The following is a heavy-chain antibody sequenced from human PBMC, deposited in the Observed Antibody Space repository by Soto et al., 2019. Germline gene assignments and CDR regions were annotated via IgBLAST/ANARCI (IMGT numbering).Heavy chain of an antibody. V-gene: IGHV4-30-4*01. CDR2: IYYSGST. J-gene: IGHJ4*02. D-gene: IGHD6-13*01. Sequence: SETLSLTCTVSGGSISSGDYHWSWIRQPPGKGLEWIGYIYYSGSTYYNPSLKSRVTISVDTSKNQFSLKLSSVTAADTAVYYCARALYSSSWLFDYWGQGTLVTVPQ. CDR3: ARALYSSSWLFDY. CDR1: GGSISSGDYH.